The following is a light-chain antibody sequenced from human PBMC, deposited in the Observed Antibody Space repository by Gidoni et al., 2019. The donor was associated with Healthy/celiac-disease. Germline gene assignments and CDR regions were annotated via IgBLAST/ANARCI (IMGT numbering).Light chain of an antibody. J-gene: IGLJ1*01. CDR1: SSDVGGYNY. CDR3: CSYAGSYSYV. Sequence: QSALTQPRSVSGSPGQSVTISCTGTSSDVGGYNYVSWYQQHPGKAPTLMIYDVIKRPSGVPDRFSGSKSGNTASLTISGLQAEDEADYYCCSYAGSYSYVFGTGTKVTVL. CDR2: DVI. V-gene: IGLV2-11*01.